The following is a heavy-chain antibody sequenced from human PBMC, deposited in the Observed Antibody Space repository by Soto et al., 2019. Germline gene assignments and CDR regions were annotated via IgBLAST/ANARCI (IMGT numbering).Heavy chain of an antibody. CDR3: AHSLIAVAGAGWYDI. CDR1: GFSLPTAGVA. V-gene: IGHV2-5*01. J-gene: IGHJ4*02. CDR2: FYSNDDK. D-gene: IGHD6-19*01. Sequence: QITLKETGPTLVKPTQTLTLTCTFSGFSLPTAGVAVGWIRQPPGKALESLAVFYSNDDKRYNPSLRSRLAITKDTSKNQVVLTMSNMDPADTATYYCAHSLIAVAGAGWYDIWGQGTLVTVSS.